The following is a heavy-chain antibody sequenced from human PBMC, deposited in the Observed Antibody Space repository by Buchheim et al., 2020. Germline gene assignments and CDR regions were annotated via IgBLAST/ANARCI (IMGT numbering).Heavy chain of an antibody. D-gene: IGHD4-17*01. CDR3: ARAASTVTTFKFYGMDV. CDR1: GFTVSSNY. CDR2: IYSGGST. Sequence: EVQLVESGGGLVQPGGSLRLSCAASGFTVSSNYMSWVRQAPGKGLEWVSVIYSGGSTYYADSVKGRFTISRDNSKNTLYPQMNSLRAEDTAVYYCARAASTVTTFKFYGMDVWGQGTT. J-gene: IGHJ6*02. V-gene: IGHV3-66*01.